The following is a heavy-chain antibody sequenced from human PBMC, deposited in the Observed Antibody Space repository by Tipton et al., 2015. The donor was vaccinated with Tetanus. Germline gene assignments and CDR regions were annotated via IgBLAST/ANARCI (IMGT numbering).Heavy chain of an antibody. D-gene: IGHD2-15*01. CDR3: AREADCSGGSCFSGDFDN. CDR1: GFIFSSYG. J-gene: IGHJ4*02. Sequence: SLRLSCAASGFIFSSYGIHWVRQAPGKGLEWVAVSWYDGTDKYYADSVKGRFTISRDNSKNTLYLQMNNLRAEDTAVYYCAREADCSGGSCFSGDFDNWGQGTQVTVSS. V-gene: IGHV3-33*01. CDR2: SWYDGTDK.